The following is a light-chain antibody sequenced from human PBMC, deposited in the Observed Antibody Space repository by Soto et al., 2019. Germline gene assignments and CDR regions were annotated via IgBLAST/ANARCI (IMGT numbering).Light chain of an antibody. CDR3: QQYDKSWT. V-gene: IGKV3-20*01. CDR1: QSVSHNY. J-gene: IGKJ1*01. CDR2: GSS. Sequence: EIVLTQSPGTLSLSPGERATLSCRASQSVSHNYFAWYQQTPGPAPRLLIYGSSSPAAGIPDRFGGSGSGTHFTLTISRLEPEDFAVYYCQQYDKSWTFGQGTKVDIK.